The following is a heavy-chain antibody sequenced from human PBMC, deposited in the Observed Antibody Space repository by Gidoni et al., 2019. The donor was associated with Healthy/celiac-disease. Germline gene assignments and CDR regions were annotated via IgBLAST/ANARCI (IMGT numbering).Heavy chain of an antibody. D-gene: IGHD4-17*01. CDR1: GGSIRSVDYY. Sequence: HVHLQESGPGLLKPSQPLSPTCTVSGGSIRSVDYYWSWIRQPPGKGLEWIGYIYYSGSTYYNQSLKSRVTISVDTSKNQFSLKLSSVTAADTAVYYCARAFTTVGGYFQHWGQGTLVTVSS. CDR3: ARAFTTVGGYFQH. V-gene: IGHV4-30-4*01. CDR2: IYYSGST. J-gene: IGHJ1*01.